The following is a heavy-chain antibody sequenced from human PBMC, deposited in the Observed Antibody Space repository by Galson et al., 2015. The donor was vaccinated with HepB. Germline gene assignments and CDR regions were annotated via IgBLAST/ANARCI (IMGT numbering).Heavy chain of an antibody. Sequence: SVKVSCKASGYTFTSYGISWVRQAPGQGLEWMGWISAYNGNTNYAQKLQGRVTMTTDTSTSTAYMELRSLRSDDTAVYYCARRGFLEWQNTDPRNWFDPWGQGTLVTVSS. J-gene: IGHJ5*02. CDR3: ARRGFLEWQNTDPRNWFDP. D-gene: IGHD3-3*01. V-gene: IGHV1-18*04. CDR1: GYTFTSYG. CDR2: ISAYNGNT.